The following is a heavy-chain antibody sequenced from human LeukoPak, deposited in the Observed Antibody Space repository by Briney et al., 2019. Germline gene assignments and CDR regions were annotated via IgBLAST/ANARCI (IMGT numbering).Heavy chain of an antibody. Sequence: ASVKVSCKASGYTFTGYYMHWVRQAPGQGLEWMGWINPNSGGTNYAQKFQGRVTMTRDTSISTAYMELSSLRSEDTAVYYCARSITIFGVVIPEYYFDYWGQGTLVTVSS. V-gene: IGHV1-2*02. D-gene: IGHD3-3*01. CDR3: ARSITIFGVVIPEYYFDY. CDR1: GYTFTGYY. CDR2: INPNSGGT. J-gene: IGHJ4*02.